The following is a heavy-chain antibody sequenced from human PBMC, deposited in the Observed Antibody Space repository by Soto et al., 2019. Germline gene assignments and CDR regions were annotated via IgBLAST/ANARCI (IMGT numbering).Heavy chain of an antibody. CDR1: GFTFSLYE. D-gene: IGHD3-22*01. J-gene: IGHJ4*02. CDR3: ARGSTIIVVKHLEY. V-gene: IGHV3-48*03. Sequence: LRLSFAASGFTFSLYEINFFRQSPGKGLEWVSYISSSGNTIYYADSVKGRFTISRDNAKNSLYLQMNSLRAEDTAVYYCARGSTIIVVKHLEYWGQRNMVTVSS. CDR2: ISSSGNTI.